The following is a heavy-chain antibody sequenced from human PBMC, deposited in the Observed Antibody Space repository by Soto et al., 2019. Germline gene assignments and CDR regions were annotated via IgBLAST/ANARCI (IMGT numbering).Heavy chain of an antibody. Sequence: PGESLKISCKGSGYAFTSYWIAWVRQMPGKGLEWMGIIYPGDSDTRYSPSFQGQVTISADKSITTAYLQWSSLKAPDTAMYYCARGYCTTTICDPWFDPWGQGTLVTVSS. J-gene: IGHJ5*02. CDR1: GYAFTSYW. CDR2: IYPGDSDT. CDR3: ARGYCTTTICDPWFDP. V-gene: IGHV5-51*01. D-gene: IGHD2-2*01.